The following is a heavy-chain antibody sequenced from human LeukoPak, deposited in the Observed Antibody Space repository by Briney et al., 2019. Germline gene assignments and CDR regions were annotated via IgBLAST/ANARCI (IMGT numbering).Heavy chain of an antibody. CDR1: GFTFSSYA. CDR2: ISGSGGST. Sequence: PGGSLRLSCAASGFTFSSYAMSWVRQAPGKGLEWVSAISGSGGSTYYADSVKGRFTISRDNSKNTLYLQMNSLRAEDTAVYFCARGTWGGYSSGLNYYYMDVWGKGTTVTVSS. J-gene: IGHJ6*03. D-gene: IGHD2-2*03. V-gene: IGHV3-23*01. CDR3: ARGTWGGYSSGLNYYYMDV.